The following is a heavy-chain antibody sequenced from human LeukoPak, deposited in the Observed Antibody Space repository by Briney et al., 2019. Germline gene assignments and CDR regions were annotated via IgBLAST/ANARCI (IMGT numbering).Heavy chain of an antibody. D-gene: IGHD5-18*01. CDR1: GGSISSSSYY. CDR2: IYYSGST. V-gene: IGHV4-39*01. Sequence: SETLSLTCTVSGGSISSSSYYWGWIRQPPGKGLEWIGSIYYSGSTYYNPSLKSRVTISVDTSKNQFSLKLSSVTAADTAVYYCARHGDVDTAMVSYYYFDYWGQGTLVTVSS. CDR3: ARHGDVDTAMVSYYYFDY. J-gene: IGHJ4*02.